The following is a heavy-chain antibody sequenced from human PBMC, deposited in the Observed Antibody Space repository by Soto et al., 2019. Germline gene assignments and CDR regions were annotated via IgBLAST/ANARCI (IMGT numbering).Heavy chain of an antibody. CDR1: GVTFSNAW. CDR2: IKSKTDGGTT. Sequence: LRLSCAASGVTFSNAWMIGVRQAPLKGLEWVGRIKSKTDGGTTDYAAPVKGRFTISRDDSKNTLYLQMNSLKTEDTAVYYCTAIAAAALYYYGMDVWGQGTTVTVSS. J-gene: IGHJ6*02. D-gene: IGHD6-13*01. V-gene: IGHV3-15*01. CDR3: TAIAAAALYYYGMDV.